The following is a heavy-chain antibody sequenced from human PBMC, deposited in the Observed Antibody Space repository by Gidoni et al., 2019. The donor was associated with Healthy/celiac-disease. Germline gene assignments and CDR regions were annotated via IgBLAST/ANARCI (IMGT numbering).Heavy chain of an antibody. Sequence: QVQLVQSGAEVKKPGASVKVSCKASGYTFTGYYMHWVRQAPGQGLEWMGWINPNSGGTNYAQKFQGRVTMTRDTSISTAYMELSRLRSDDTAVYYCARISPGYSSGWYRDPAEYFQHWGQGTLVTVSS. CDR2: INPNSGGT. CDR1: GYTFTGYY. J-gene: IGHJ1*01. CDR3: ARISPGYSSGWYRDPAEYFQH. D-gene: IGHD6-19*01. V-gene: IGHV1-2*02.